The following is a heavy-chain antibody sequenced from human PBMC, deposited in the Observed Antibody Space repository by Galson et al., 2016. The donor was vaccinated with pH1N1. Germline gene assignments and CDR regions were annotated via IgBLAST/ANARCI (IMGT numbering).Heavy chain of an antibody. Sequence: SETLSLTCSVSGGSISRWYWSWIRQSAGKGLEWIGRIYTSGSTNYNPSLNSRVTMSIDTSKSQFSLKLTSVTAADTAVYYCARSFIYYNFLTGYYWSAVDIWGQGTMVTVSS. J-gene: IGHJ3*02. CDR3: ARSFIYYNFLTGYYWSAVDI. D-gene: IGHD3/OR15-3a*01. V-gene: IGHV4-4*07. CDR1: GGSISRWY. CDR2: IYTSGST.